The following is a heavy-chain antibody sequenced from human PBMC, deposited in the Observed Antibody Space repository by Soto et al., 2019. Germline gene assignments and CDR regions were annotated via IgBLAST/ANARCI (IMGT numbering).Heavy chain of an antibody. CDR1: GDSMTKYY. V-gene: IGHV4-4*07. Sequence: SSETLSLTCNVSGDSMTKYYWSWIRQPAGEGLEWIGRIYTSGSTNYNPSLKSRVTMSIDPSNNHSSLNLKSVTAADTAVYYCARTVGAAYYFDFWGQGALVTVSS. D-gene: IGHD1-26*01. CDR2: IYTSGST. CDR3: ARTVGAAYYFDF. J-gene: IGHJ4*02.